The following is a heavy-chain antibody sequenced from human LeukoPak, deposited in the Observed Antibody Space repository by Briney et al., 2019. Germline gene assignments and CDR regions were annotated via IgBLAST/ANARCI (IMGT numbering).Heavy chain of an antibody. CDR3: ARSVVPAAQQSGLRYFDY. CDR2: IKSKTDGGTT. J-gene: IGHJ4*02. D-gene: IGHD2-2*01. V-gene: IGHV3-15*01. Sequence: GGSLRLSCAASGFTFSNAWMSWVRQAPGKGLEWVGRIKSKTDGGTTDYAAPVKGRFTISRDNAKNSLYLQMNSLRAEDTAVYYCARSVVPAAQQSGLRYFDYWGQGTLVTVSS. CDR1: GFTFSNAW.